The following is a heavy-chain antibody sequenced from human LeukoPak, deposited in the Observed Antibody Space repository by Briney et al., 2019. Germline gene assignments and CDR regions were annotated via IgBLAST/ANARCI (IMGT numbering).Heavy chain of an antibody. CDR1: GGSISSSSYY. CDR2: IYYSGST. Sequence: KPSETLSLTCTVSGGSISSSSYYWGWIRQPPGKGLEWIGSIYYSGSTYYNPSLKSRVTISVDTSKNQFPLKLSSVTAADTAVYYCARLLLWFGELLFGYFDYWGQGTLVTVSS. J-gene: IGHJ4*02. V-gene: IGHV4-39*01. D-gene: IGHD3-10*01. CDR3: ARLLLWFGELLFGYFDY.